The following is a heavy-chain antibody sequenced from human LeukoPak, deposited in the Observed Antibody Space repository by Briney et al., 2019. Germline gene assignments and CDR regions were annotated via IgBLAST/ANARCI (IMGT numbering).Heavy chain of an antibody. Sequence: SETLSLTCVVSGDSLSSSNWWTWVRQPPGKGLEWIGEIYYTGDTNHNPSLKSRLTISVDKSKNHFSLNLTSVTAADTAVYYCARGWATGSLGYYYYGMDVWGKGTTVIVSS. CDR2: IYYTGDT. D-gene: IGHD3-16*01. CDR1: GDSLSSSNW. J-gene: IGHJ6*04. V-gene: IGHV4-4*02. CDR3: ARGWATGSLGYYYYGMDV.